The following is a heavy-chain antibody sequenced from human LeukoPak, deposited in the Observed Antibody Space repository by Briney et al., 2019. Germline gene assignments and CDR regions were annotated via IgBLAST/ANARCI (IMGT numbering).Heavy chain of an antibody. J-gene: IGHJ4*02. CDR1: GYTFIGYY. V-gene: IGHV1-2*02. CDR2: INPNSGGT. D-gene: IGHD3-22*01. CDR3: ARSYYDSSGYYGVSDY. Sequence: ASVKVSCKASGYTFIGYYMHWVRQAPGQGLEWMGWINPNSGGTNYAQKFQGRVTMTRDTSISTAYMELSRLRSDDTAVYYCARSYYDSSGYYGVSDYWGQGTLVTVSS.